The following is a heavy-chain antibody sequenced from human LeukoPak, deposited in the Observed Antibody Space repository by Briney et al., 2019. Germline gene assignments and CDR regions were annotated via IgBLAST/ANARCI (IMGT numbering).Heavy chain of an antibody. J-gene: IGHJ4*02. Sequence: SETLSLTCAVYGGSFSGYYWSWIRQPPGKGLEWIGEINHSGSTNYNPSLKSRVTISVDTSKNQFSLKLSSVTAADTAVYYCARNPYYYDSSGSLYYFDYWGQGTLVTVSS. V-gene: IGHV4-34*01. CDR2: INHSGST. D-gene: IGHD3-22*01. CDR1: GGSFSGYY. CDR3: ARNPYYYDSSGSLYYFDY.